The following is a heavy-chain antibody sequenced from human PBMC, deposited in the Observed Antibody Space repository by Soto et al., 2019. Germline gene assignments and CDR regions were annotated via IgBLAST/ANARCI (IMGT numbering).Heavy chain of an antibody. J-gene: IGHJ6*03. V-gene: IGHV6-1*01. CDR3: AGTTSHQWYYMDV. CDR2: TYYRSKWYN. CDR1: GDSASSNSAA. D-gene: IGHD1-7*01. Sequence: SQTLSLTCAISGDSASSNSAAWNWIRQSPSRGLEWLGRTYYRSKWYNDYAVSVRSRITVNPDTSKNRFSLQLTSVTPEDTAVYYCAGTTSHQWYYMDVWGKGTTVTVSS.